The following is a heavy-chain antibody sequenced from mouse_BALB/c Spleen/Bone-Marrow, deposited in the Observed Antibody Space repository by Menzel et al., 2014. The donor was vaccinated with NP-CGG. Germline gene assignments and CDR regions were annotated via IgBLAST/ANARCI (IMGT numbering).Heavy chain of an antibody. CDR1: GYTFTSYF. D-gene: IGHD2-4*01. Sequence: QLKESGPGLVKPGASVKMSCKASGYTFTSYFIHWVKQRPGQGLEWIGWIYPGDGSTKYNEKFKGKTTLTADKSSSTAYMLLSSLTSEDSAIYFCARDYDGYAMDYWGQGTSVTVSS. V-gene: IGHV1S56*01. CDR3: ARDYDGYAMDY. J-gene: IGHJ4*01. CDR2: IYPGDGST.